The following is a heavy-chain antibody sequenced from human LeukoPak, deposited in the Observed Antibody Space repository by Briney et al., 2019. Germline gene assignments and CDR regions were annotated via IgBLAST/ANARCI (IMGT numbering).Heavy chain of an antibody. CDR2: IYYSGST. D-gene: IGHD4-23*01. V-gene: IGHV4-59*01. CDR3: ARDLLGYGGPFDY. Sequence: SEPLSLTCTVSGGSLSSYYWSWIRQPPGKRLEWIGYIYYSGSTNYNPSLKSRVTISVDTSKNQFSLKVSSVTAADTAVYYCARDLLGYGGPFDYWGQGTLVIVSS. J-gene: IGHJ4*02. CDR1: GGSLSSYY.